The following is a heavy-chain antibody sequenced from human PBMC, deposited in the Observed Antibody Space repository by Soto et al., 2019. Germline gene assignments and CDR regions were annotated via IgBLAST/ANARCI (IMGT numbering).Heavy chain of an antibody. CDR3: EKYSRAWDFDY. CDR2: ISDSGAGT. V-gene: IGHV3-23*01. D-gene: IGHD6-19*01. Sequence: PGGSLRLSCAASGFTFRNYAMSWVRQAPVKGLEWVSGISDSGAGTYYADSVKGRFTISRDSSKNTLYLQMNSLRAEDTAVYYCEKYSRAWDFDYWGQGTLVTVSS. CDR1: GFTFRNYA. J-gene: IGHJ4*02.